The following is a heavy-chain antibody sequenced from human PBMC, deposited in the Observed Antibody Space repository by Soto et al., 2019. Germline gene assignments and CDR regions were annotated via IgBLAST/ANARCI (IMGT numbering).Heavy chain of an antibody. V-gene: IGHV5-51*01. CDR3: ARHRITIFGVVITGWFDP. CDR2: IYPGDSDT. J-gene: IGHJ5*02. Sequence: XAFMKISGTGCADSFTSYGLGWVRQIPGKGLEWMGIIYPGDSDTRYSPSFQGQVTISADKSISTAYLQWSSLKASDTAMYYCARHRITIFGVVITGWFDPWGQGTLVSVSS. CDR1: ADSFTSYG. D-gene: IGHD3-3*01.